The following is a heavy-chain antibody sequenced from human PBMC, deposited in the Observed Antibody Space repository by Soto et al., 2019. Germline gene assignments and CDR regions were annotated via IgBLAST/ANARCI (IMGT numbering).Heavy chain of an antibody. Sequence: GESLKISCKGSGYTFTIYWIAWVRQMPGKGLEWMGIIYPSDSDTRYSPSFQGQVTISADKSISTAYLQWSSLKASDTAMYYCARLQNYGMDLWGQGTTVTVSS. V-gene: IGHV5-51*01. CDR3: ARLQNYGMDL. J-gene: IGHJ6*02. CDR1: GYTFTIYW. CDR2: IYPSDSDT.